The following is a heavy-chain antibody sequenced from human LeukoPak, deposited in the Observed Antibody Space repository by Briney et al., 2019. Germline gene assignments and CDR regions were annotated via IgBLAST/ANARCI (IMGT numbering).Heavy chain of an antibody. V-gene: IGHV1-2*02. CDR3: ASWLRGVIGAFDI. J-gene: IGHJ3*02. CDR2: IDPNSGGT. CDR1: GYTFTGYY. Sequence: ASVKVSCKASGYTFTGYYMHWVRQAPGQGLEWMGWIDPNSGGTNYAQKFQGRVTMTRDTSISTAYMELSRLRSDDTAVYYCASWLRGVIGAFDIWGQGTMVTVSS. D-gene: IGHD3-10*01.